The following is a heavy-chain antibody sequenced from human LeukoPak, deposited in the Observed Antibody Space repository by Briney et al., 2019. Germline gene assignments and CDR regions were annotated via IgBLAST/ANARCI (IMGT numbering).Heavy chain of an antibody. CDR1: GFSFSSYA. V-gene: IGHV3-23*01. CDR3: AKDEGDILGGLLDY. CDR2: ISGSGGST. Sequence: PGGSLRLSCAASGFSFSSYAMSWVRQAPGKGLEWVSSISGSGGSTYYADSVKGRFTISRDNSKNTLYLQMNSLRAEDTAVYYCAKDEGDILGGLLDYWGQGTLVTVSS. J-gene: IGHJ4*02. D-gene: IGHD3-16*01.